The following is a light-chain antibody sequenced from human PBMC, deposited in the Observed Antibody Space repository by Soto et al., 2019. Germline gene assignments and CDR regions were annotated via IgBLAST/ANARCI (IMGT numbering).Light chain of an antibody. V-gene: IGKV3-15*01. J-gene: IGKJ4*01. CDR2: SAS. CDR1: QSISDT. Sequence: EIVMTQSPATLSVSPGGRATPSGRASQSISDTLAWYQQPPGQAPRIXIYSASRRATGFPGRFSGSGSGTDCTRPMSSLQPEDVATYYCPQSYSTTLTFGGGTKVDI. CDR3: PQSYSTTLT.